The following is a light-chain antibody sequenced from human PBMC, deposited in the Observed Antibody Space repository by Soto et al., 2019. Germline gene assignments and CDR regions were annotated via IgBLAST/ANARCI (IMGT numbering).Light chain of an antibody. CDR2: GAS. CDR3: QQYNNWPLT. Sequence: EIVMTQSPATLSASPGERVTLSCRASQSVSDNLGWYQQKPGQAPRLLIYGASTRATGIPARFSGSGSGTEFTLTISSLQSEDFAVYYCQQYNNWPLTFGQGTRLEIK. CDR1: QSVSDN. J-gene: IGKJ5*01. V-gene: IGKV3-15*01.